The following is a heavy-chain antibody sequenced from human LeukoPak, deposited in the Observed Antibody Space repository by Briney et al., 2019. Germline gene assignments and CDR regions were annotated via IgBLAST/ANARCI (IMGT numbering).Heavy chain of an antibody. J-gene: IGHJ4*02. CDR1: GFTFSSYS. V-gene: IGHV3-21*01. Sequence: PGGSLRLSCAASGFTFSSYSMNWVRQAPGKGLEWVSSISSSSSYIYYADSVKGRFIISIDNAKNSLYLQMNSLRAEDTAVYYCARDASSGGSSSWYGFDYWGQGTLVTVSS. CDR2: ISSSSSYI. D-gene: IGHD6-13*01. CDR3: ARDASSGGSSSWYGFDY.